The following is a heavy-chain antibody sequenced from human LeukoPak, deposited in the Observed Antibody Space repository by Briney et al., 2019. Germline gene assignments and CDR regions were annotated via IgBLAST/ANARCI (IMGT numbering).Heavy chain of an antibody. Sequence: ASVKVSCKASGGTFSTDAISWVRQAPRQGLEWMGAIVPIYNTPNYAQKVQGRVTMTTDTSTSTAYMELRSLRSDDTAVYYCARGDYDILTGYFDYWGQGTLVTVSS. CDR1: GGTFSTDA. D-gene: IGHD3-9*01. CDR3: ARGDYDILTGYFDY. CDR2: IVPIYNTP. J-gene: IGHJ4*02. V-gene: IGHV1-69*05.